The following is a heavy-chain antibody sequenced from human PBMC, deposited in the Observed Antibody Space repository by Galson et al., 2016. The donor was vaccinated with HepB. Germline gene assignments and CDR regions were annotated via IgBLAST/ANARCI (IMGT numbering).Heavy chain of an antibody. Sequence: SVKVSCKASGGTFSVYPLAWVRQAPGQGLEWMGRIIPIFGTTNYAQKFQGRVTFTADDSTTTDYMELTSLTSGDTAVYFCAGVGLNVPVTESYGVEVWGTGTTVTVSS. CDR3: AGVGLNVPVTESYGVEV. D-gene: IGHD1-26*01. CDR2: IIPIFGTT. V-gene: IGHV1-69*13. CDR1: GGTFSVYP. J-gene: IGHJ6*04.